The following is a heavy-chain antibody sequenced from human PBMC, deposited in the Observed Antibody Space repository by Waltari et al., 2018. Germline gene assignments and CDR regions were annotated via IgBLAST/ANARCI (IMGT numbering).Heavy chain of an antibody. Sequence: EVQLVESGGGLIQPGGSLRLSCAASGFTVSSNYMSWVRQAPGKGLVGVSVIYSGGSTYYADSVKGRFTISRDNSKNTLYLQMNSLRAEDTAVYYCARIPFYFHFDLWGRGTLVTVSS. D-gene: IGHD3-16*01. CDR3: ARIPFYFHFDL. V-gene: IGHV3-53*01. CDR1: GFTVSSNY. CDR2: IYSGGST. J-gene: IGHJ2*01.